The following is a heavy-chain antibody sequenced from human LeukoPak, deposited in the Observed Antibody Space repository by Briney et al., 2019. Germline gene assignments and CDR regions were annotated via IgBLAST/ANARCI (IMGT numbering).Heavy chain of an antibody. V-gene: IGHV3-23*01. Sequence: GGSLRLSCAASGFTFSDHYLSWVRQAPGKGLEWVSAINGRGDSTFYADSVKGQFTISRDNSKSTVYLQMNSLRADDTAVYYCAKERQPGDYFTSDFWGQGTLVTVSS. CDR1: GFTFSDHY. CDR2: INGRGDST. D-gene: IGHD4-17*01. J-gene: IGHJ4*02. CDR3: AKERQPGDYFTSDF.